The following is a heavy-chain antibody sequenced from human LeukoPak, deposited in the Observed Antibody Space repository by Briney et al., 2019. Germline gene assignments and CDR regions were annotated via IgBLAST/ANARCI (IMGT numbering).Heavy chain of an antibody. D-gene: IGHD3-16*02. J-gene: IGHJ4*02. CDR3: AKIRLGELSSIDY. Sequence: GGSLRLSCAASGFTFSSYAMSWVRQAPGKGLEWVSAIGVSGGSTYYADSVKGRFTISRDNSKNTLYLQMNSLRAEDTAVYYCAKIRLGELSSIDYWGQGTLVTASP. CDR2: IGVSGGST. V-gene: IGHV3-23*01. CDR1: GFTFSSYA.